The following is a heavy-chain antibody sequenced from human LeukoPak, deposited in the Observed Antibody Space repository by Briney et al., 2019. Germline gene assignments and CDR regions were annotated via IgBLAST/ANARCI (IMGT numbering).Heavy chain of an antibody. D-gene: IGHD1-26*01. CDR1: GYSLTSYW. J-gene: IGHJ4*02. V-gene: IGHV5-51*01. CDR3: SRLPDSGSYFAVRAYYFDY. Sequence: GESLQIPCQGSGYSLTSYWNGWVRQIPGKGLEGMGIIYPGDSDTRYSPSFQGQVTFSADKSISTAYLQWSSLKASDTAMYYCSRLPDSGSYFAVRAYYFDYWGQGTLVTVSS. CDR2: IYPGDSDT.